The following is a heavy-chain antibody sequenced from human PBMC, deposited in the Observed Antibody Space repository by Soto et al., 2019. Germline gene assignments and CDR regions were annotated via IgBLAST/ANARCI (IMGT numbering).Heavy chain of an antibody. CDR2: MNPNSGNT. J-gene: IGHJ6*02. CDR1: GYTFTSYD. V-gene: IGHV1-8*01. D-gene: IGHD6-19*01. CDR3: ARGEAVAAYYYYYGMDV. Sequence: ASVKVSCKXSGYTFTSYDINWVRQATGQGLEWMGWMNPNSGNTGYAQKFQGRVTMTRNTSISTAYMELSSLRSEDTAVYYCARGEAVAAYYYYYGMDVWGQGTTVTVSS.